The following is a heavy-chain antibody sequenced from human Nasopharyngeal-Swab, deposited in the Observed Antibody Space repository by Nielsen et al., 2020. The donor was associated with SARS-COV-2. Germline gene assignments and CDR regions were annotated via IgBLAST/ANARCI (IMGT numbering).Heavy chain of an antibody. V-gene: IGHV3-30*18. J-gene: IGHJ6*02. CDR3: AKDFSGSYGGMDV. Sequence: ALRLSCAASGFTFSSYGMHWVRQAPGKGLEWVAVISYDGSNKYYADSVKGRFTISRDNSKNTLYLQMNSLRAEDTAVYYCAKDFSGSYGGMDVWGQGTTVTVSS. CDR2: ISYDGSNK. D-gene: IGHD1-26*01. CDR1: GFTFSSYG.